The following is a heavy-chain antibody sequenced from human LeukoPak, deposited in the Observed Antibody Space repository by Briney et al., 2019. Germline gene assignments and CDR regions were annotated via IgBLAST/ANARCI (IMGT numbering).Heavy chain of an antibody. Sequence: GAAVKVSCKASGYTFTSYGISWVRQAPGQGLEWMGWISAYNGNTNYAQKLQGRVTMTTDTSTSTAYMELSSLRSEDTAVYYCAREGRSKDIVVVVAATQGSSLGAFDIWGQGTMVTVSS. CDR2: ISAYNGNT. V-gene: IGHV1-18*01. D-gene: IGHD2-15*01. CDR1: GYTFTSYG. CDR3: AREGRSKDIVVVVAATQGSSLGAFDI. J-gene: IGHJ3*02.